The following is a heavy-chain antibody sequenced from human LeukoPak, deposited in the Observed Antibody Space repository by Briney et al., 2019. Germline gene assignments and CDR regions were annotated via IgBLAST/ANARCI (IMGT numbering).Heavy chain of an antibody. Sequence: GGSLRLSCAASGFTFSSYEMNWVRQAPGKGLEWVSYISSSGTTIYYADSVKGRFNLSRDNAKNSLYLQMSSLRAEDTAVYYCAREGFYGSGSYSWFGPWGQGTLVTVSS. V-gene: IGHV3-48*03. J-gene: IGHJ5*02. CDR1: GFTFSSYE. CDR3: AREGFYGSGSYSWFGP. D-gene: IGHD3-10*01. CDR2: ISSSGTTI.